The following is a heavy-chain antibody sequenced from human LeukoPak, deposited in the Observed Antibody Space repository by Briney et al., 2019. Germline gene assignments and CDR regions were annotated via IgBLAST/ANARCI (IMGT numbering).Heavy chain of an antibody. CDR3: AKPISGGLAVTANWFHP. V-gene: IGHV3-23*01. J-gene: IGHJ5*01. Sequence: GGSLRLSCTASGFALSVYAMSWLRQPPGKGLEWVSTINANSGTTSYAASVRGRFTISRDNSKNTLYLQLNTLRADDTATYYCAKPISGGLAVTANWFHPWGQGTLVVVSS. D-gene: IGHD6-19*01. CDR2: INANSGTT. CDR1: GFALSVYA.